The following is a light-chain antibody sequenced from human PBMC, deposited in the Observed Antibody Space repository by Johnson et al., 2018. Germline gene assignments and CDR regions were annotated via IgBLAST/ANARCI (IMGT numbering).Light chain of an antibody. CDR2: ENN. Sequence: SVLTQPPSVSAAPGQKVTISCSGSSSNIGNNYVSWYQQLPGTAPKLLIYENNKRPSGIPDRFSGSKSGTSATLGITGLQTGDEADYYCGTWDSRLSAGNVCGPGTKVTGL. CDR3: GTWDSRLSAGNV. CDR1: SSNIGNNY. J-gene: IGLJ1*01. V-gene: IGLV1-51*02.